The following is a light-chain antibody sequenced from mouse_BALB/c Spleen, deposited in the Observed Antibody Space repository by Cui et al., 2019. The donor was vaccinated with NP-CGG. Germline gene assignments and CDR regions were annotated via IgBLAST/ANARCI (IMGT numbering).Light chain of an antibody. V-gene: IGLV1*01. CDR3: ALWYSNHWV. J-gene: IGLJ1*01. CDR1: TGAVTTSNY. CDR2: GTD. Sequence: QAVVTPESALTTSPGETVTLTCRSSTGAVTTSNYANWVQEKPDHLFTGIIGGTDNRAPGVPARFSGSLIGDKAALTITGAKTEDEAIYFCALWYSNHWVFGGGTKLTVL.